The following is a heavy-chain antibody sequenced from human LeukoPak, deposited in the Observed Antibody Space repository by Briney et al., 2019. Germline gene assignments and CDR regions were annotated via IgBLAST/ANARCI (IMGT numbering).Heavy chain of an antibody. CDR3: ARVLRRTPITWFDP. CDR1: GYTFTSYG. D-gene: IGHD1-26*01. CDR2: ISAYNGNT. V-gene: IGHV1-18*01. J-gene: IGHJ5*02. Sequence: ASVKVSCKASGYTFTSYGISWVRQAPGQGLEWMGWISAYNGNTNYAQKLQGRVTMTTDTSTSTAYMELRSLRSDGTAVYYCARVLRRTPITWFDPWGQGTLVTVSS.